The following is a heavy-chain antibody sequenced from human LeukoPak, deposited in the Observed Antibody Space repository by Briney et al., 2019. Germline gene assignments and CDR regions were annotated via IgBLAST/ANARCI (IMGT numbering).Heavy chain of an antibody. CDR1: GFTFSSYA. CDR2: IKSKTDGGTT. D-gene: IGHD3-22*01. Sequence: GGSLRLSCAASGFTFSSYAMSWVRQAPGKGLEWVGRIKSKTDGGTTDYAAPVKGRFTISRDDSKNTLYLQMNSLKTEDTAVYYCTTDLGGGRWLLPFDYWGQGTLVTVSS. CDR3: TTDLGGGRWLLPFDY. V-gene: IGHV3-15*01. J-gene: IGHJ4*02.